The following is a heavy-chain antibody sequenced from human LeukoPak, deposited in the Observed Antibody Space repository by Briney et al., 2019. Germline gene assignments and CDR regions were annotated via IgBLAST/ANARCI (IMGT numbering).Heavy chain of an antibody. CDR2: IIPIFGTA. J-gene: IGHJ4*02. V-gene: IGHV1-69*01. D-gene: IGHD3-10*01. Sequence: ASVKVSCKASGGTFSSYAISWVRQAPGQGLEWMGGIIPIFGTANYAQKFQGRVTITADESTSTAYMELSSLRSEDTAVYYCARDEGDSRWFGELYHYWGQGTLVTVSS. CDR3: ARDEGDSRWFGELYHY. CDR1: GGTFSSYA.